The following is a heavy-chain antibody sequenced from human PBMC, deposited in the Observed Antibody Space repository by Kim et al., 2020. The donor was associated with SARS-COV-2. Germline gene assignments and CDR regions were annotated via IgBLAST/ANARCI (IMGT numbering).Heavy chain of an antibody. J-gene: IGHJ2*01. D-gene: IGHD2-2*01. CDR2: IYTSGST. Sequence: SETLSLTCTVSGGSISSGSYYWSWIRQPAGKGLEWIGRIYTSGSTNYNPSLKSRVTISVDTSKNQFSLKLSSVTAADTAVYYCARDSVQDIVVVPAATRAKYWYFDLWGRGTLVTVSS. CDR1: GGSISSGSYY. CDR3: ARDSVQDIVVVPAATRAKYWYFDL. V-gene: IGHV4-61*02.